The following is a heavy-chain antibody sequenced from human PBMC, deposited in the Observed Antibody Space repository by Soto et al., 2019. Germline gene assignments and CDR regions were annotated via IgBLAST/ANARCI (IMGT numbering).Heavy chain of an antibody. CDR3: GRLAQGAAGGTF. CDR1: GFTFSSYY. D-gene: IGHD6-25*01. Sequence: EVQVVESGGDLVQPGGSLILSCAASGFTFSSYYMTWARHVPGRGLEWLAKISQDGSDKSYVDSVRGRFTISRDNAKRSVYLQMDSLRVEDTAVYFCGRLAQGAAGGTFWGQGTLVTVSS. V-gene: IGHV3-7*03. CDR2: ISQDGSDK. J-gene: IGHJ4*02.